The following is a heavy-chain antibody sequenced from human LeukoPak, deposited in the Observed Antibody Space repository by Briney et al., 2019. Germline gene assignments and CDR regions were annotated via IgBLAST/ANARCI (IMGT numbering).Heavy chain of an antibody. CDR1: GFTFSRYG. CDR3: VRERDRGIDVADDFDY. D-gene: IGHD6-19*01. Sequence: PGGSLRLSCAASGFTFSRYGMHWVRQAPGKGLEWVSVINDRGGYIQDADSVKGRFTISRDNYQNTLFLQMNSLRAEDTAVYYCVRERDRGIDVADDFDYWGQGTLVTVSS. J-gene: IGHJ4*02. V-gene: IGHV3-23*01. CDR2: INDRGGYI.